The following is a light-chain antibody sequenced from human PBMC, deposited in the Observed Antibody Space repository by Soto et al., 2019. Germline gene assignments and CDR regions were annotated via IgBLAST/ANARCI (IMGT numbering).Light chain of an antibody. V-gene: IGKV3-20*01. Sequence: IVLTQSPGTLSLSPGERATLSCRASQSVSSRYLGWYQQRFGQAPRLLIYGASSRATGIPDRFSGSGSGTDFTLTISSLEPEYFAVYYCQQYASPPCTIGHGTKV. CDR2: GAS. J-gene: IGKJ1*01. CDR3: QQYASPPCT. CDR1: QSVSSRY.